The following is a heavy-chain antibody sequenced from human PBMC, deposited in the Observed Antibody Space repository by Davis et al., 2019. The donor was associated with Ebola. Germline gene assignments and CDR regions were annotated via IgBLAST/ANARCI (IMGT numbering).Heavy chain of an antibody. V-gene: IGHV3-30*19. Sequence: GGSLRLSCAASGFTFSTFAMPWVPQAPGKGLEWVALISSDGTHDFYADSVKGRFTISRDNTNNTLHLQMNSLRVDDTAMYFCTRDQLGYNYGWESWFDPGGQGTLVTVSS. J-gene: IGHJ5*02. CDR3: TRDQLGYNYGWESWFDP. CDR1: GFTFSTFA. CDR2: ISSDGTHD. D-gene: IGHD5-18*01.